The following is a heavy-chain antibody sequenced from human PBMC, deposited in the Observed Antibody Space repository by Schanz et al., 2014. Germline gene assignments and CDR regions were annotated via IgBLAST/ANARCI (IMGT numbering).Heavy chain of an antibody. CDR1: GYTFTTYY. CDR3: ARDGEAAADCDY. CDR2: IIPILDKT. D-gene: IGHD6-13*01. V-gene: IGHV1-46*03. J-gene: IGHJ4*02. Sequence: QVQLVQSGAEVKKPGVSVKVSCKASGYTFTTYYIHWVRQAPGQGLEWMGRIIPILDKTNYAQKFQGRVTMIRDTSTSTVYMELSSMRSEDTAVDYCARDGEAAADCDYWGQGTLVTVSS.